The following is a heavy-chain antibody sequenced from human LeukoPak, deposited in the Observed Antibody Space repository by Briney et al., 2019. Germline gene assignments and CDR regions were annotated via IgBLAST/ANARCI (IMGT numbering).Heavy chain of an antibody. J-gene: IGHJ4*02. Sequence: SQTLSLTCTVSGGSISSGGYYWSWIRQHPGKGLEWIGHIYYSGSTYYNPFLKSRVTISVDTSKNQFSLTLSSVTAADTAVYYCASLSGSYYDYWGQGTLVTVSS. CDR2: IYYSGST. D-gene: IGHD1-26*01. CDR3: ASLSGSYYDY. CDR1: GGSISSGGYY. V-gene: IGHV4-31*03.